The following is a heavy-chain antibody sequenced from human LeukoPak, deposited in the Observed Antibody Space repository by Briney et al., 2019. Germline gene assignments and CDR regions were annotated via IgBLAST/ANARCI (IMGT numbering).Heavy chain of an antibody. J-gene: IGHJ4*02. V-gene: IGHV4-59*01. CDR2: IYYSGST. CDR3: ARYSGWYYYFDY. D-gene: IGHD6-19*01. Sequence: SETLSLTCTVSGGSISSYYWSWIRQPPGEGLEWIGYIYYSGSTNYNPSLKSRVTISVDTSKNQFSLKLSSVTAADTAVYYCARYSGWYYYFDYWGQGTLVTVSS. CDR1: GGSISSYY.